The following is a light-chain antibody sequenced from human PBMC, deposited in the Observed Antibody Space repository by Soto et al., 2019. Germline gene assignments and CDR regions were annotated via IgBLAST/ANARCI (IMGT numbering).Light chain of an antibody. Sequence: EIVLTQSSATLSLSPGERATLSCRASQSVSGYLAWYQQKPGQAPRLLIYDASHRATGIPARFSGTGSGTDFTLPISSLEPEDFAVYYCQQRSNWLYTFGQGTKLEIQ. CDR3: QQRSNWLYT. CDR2: DAS. J-gene: IGKJ2*01. V-gene: IGKV3-11*01. CDR1: QSVSGY.